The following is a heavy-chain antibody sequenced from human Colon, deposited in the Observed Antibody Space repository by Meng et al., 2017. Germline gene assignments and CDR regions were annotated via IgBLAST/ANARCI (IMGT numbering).Heavy chain of an antibody. D-gene: IGHD6-19*01. CDR3: AKKRGSSAWYGDY. J-gene: IGHJ4*02. Sequence: GESLKISCAASGFTFSSYSMSWVRQAPGKGLEWVSVISDRGGSKYYTDSVRGRFTISRDNPKNTLYLQMNSLRAEDTAVYYCAKKRGSSAWYGDYWGQGTLVTVSS. V-gene: IGHV3-23*01. CDR2: ISDRGGSK. CDR1: GFTFSSYS.